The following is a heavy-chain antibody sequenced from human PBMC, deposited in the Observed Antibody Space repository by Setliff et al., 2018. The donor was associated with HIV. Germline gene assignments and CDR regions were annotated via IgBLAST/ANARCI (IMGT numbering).Heavy chain of an antibody. Sequence: ASVKVSCKASGYTFSNYDINWVRQATGQGLEWVGWMNPNSSNTGYAQKFQGRVTLTRNTSISTAYMELSSLRSEDTAVYSCARVATVSHPGDYFDYWGQGTLVTVS. V-gene: IGHV1-8*01. CDR2: MNPNSSNT. J-gene: IGHJ4*02. CDR3: ARVATVSHPGDYFDY. D-gene: IGHD4-4*01. CDR1: GYTFSNYD.